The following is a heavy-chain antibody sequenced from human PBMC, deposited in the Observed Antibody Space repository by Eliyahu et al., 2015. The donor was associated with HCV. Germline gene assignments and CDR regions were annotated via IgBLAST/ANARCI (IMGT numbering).Heavy chain of an antibody. CDR1: GFSLTNARMG. V-gene: IGHV2-26*01. CDR2: IFSNDEK. Sequence: QVTLKESGPVLVKPTETLTLTCTVSGFSLTNARMGVSWIRQPPGRALEWLAHIFSNDEKSYSASLRTRLTISKDTSKSQVVLRLTNMDPVDTATYYCARIPTYSGSGNYFNQQYYFDYWGQGTLVTVSS. CDR3: ARIPTYSGSGNYFNQQYYFDY. D-gene: IGHD3-10*01. J-gene: IGHJ4*02.